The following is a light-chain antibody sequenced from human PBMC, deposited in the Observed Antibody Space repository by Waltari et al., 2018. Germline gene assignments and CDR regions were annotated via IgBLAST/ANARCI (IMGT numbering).Light chain of an antibody. CDR2: GAS. CDR3: QHYNKWPPGRT. Sequence: EIVMTPSPAPLSVSPGARATLSCRASQSISSNLAWYQQNSGQAPRLLIYGASTRATGIPARFSGSGSGTEFTLTISSMQSGDFAVYYWQHYNKWPPGRTFGQGTKVEIK. V-gene: IGKV3-15*01. CDR1: QSISSN. J-gene: IGKJ1*01.